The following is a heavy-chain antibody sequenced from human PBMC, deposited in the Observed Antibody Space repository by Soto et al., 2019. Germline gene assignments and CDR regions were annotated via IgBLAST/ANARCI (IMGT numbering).Heavy chain of an antibody. CDR2: IDPRDSYV. CDR1: GYTFTTFW. D-gene: IGHD2-2*01. J-gene: IGHJ5*02. Sequence: GESLKISCTGFGYTFTTFWISWVCQMPGKGLEWMGRIDPRDSYVNYSPSFQGHVTISADKSISTAYLQWGSLKASDTAMYYCARLYCTTSTCDSWFDPWGQGTLVTVSS. V-gene: IGHV5-10-1*01. CDR3: ARLYCTTSTCDSWFDP.